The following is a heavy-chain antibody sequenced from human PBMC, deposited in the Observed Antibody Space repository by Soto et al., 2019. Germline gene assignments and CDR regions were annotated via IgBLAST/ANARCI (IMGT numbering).Heavy chain of an antibody. CDR3: AKDGLAMVRVVNAYYYYGMDV. CDR1: GFTFSSYA. V-gene: IGHV3-23*01. Sequence: EVQLLESGGGLVQPGGSLRLSCAASGFTFSSYAMSWVRQAPGKGLEWVSAISGSGGSTYYADSVKGRFTISRDNSKNTLYLQMNSLRAEDTAVYYCAKDGLAMVRVVNAYYYYGMDVWGQGTTVTVSS. D-gene: IGHD3-10*01. CDR2: ISGSGGST. J-gene: IGHJ6*02.